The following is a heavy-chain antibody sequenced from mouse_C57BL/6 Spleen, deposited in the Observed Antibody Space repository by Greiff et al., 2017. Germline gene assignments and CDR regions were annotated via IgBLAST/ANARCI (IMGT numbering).Heavy chain of an antibody. D-gene: IGHD1-2*01. CDR3: TRSNGPFAY. J-gene: IGHJ3*01. CDR1: GYTFTDYE. Sequence: VQGVESGAELVRPGASVTLSCKASGYTFTDYEMHWVKQTPVHGLEWIGAIDPETGGTAYNQKFKGKAILTADKSSSTAYMELRSLTSEDSAVYYCTRSNGPFAYWGQGTLVTVSA. V-gene: IGHV1-15*01. CDR2: IDPETGGT.